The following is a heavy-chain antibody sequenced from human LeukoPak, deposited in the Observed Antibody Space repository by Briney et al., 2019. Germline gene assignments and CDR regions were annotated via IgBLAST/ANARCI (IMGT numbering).Heavy chain of an antibody. CDR1: GGTFSSYA. Sequence: GASVRVSCKASGGTFSSYAISWVRQAPGQGLEWMGGIIPIFGTANYAQKFQGRVTITTDETTSTAYMELSSLRSEDTAVYYCASSLTPGYSSGLYRGYYFDYWGQGTLVTVPS. CDR3: ASSLTPGYSSGLYRGYYFDY. CDR2: IIPIFGTA. D-gene: IGHD6-19*01. J-gene: IGHJ4*02. V-gene: IGHV1-69*05.